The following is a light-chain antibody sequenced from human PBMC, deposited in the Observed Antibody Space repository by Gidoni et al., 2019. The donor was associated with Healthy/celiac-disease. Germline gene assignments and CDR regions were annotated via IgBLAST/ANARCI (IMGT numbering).Light chain of an antibody. V-gene: IGLV2-23*01. CDR3: CSYAGSSTWV. CDR1: SSDVGSYNL. CDR2: EGS. J-gene: IGLJ3*02. Sequence: QSALTQPASVSGSPGQSITISCTGTSSDVGSYNLVSWYHQHPGKAPKLLIYEGSKRPSAVSNRFSGSKSGNTASLTISGLQAEDEADYYCCSYAGSSTWVFGGGTKLTVL.